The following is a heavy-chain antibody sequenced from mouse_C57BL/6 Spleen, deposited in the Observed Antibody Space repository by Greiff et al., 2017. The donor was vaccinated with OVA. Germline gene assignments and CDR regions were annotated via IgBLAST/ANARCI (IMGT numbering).Heavy chain of an antibody. CDR3: ARCPYGYLTGGAMDY. V-gene: IGHV2-6*03. CDR1: GFSLTSYG. Sequence: VQLVESGPGLVAPSQSLSITCTVSGFSLTSYGVHWVRQPPGKGLEWLVVIWSDGSTTYNSALKSRLSISKDNAKSQVFLKMNSLQTDDTAMYDCARCPYGYLTGGAMDYWGQGTSVTVSS. CDR2: IWSDGST. D-gene: IGHD2-2*01. J-gene: IGHJ4*01.